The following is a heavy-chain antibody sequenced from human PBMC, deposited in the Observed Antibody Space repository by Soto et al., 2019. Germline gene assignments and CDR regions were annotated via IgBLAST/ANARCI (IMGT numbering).Heavy chain of an antibody. CDR1: GYSFTTYW. Sequence: GESLKISCNGSGYSFTTYWISWVRQMPGKGLEWMGIIYPGDSDTRYSPSFQGQVTISADKSISTAYLQWSSLKASDTAMYYCARKYYYDSSGYRDALDIWGQGTMVTVSS. D-gene: IGHD3-22*01. CDR2: IYPGDSDT. J-gene: IGHJ3*02. V-gene: IGHV5-51*01. CDR3: ARKYYYDSSGYRDALDI.